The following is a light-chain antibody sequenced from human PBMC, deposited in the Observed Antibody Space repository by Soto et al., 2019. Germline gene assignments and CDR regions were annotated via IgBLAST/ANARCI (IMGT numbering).Light chain of an antibody. V-gene: IGLV2-14*01. J-gene: IGLJ2*01. CDR2: DVS. CDR1: NSDVGSYNY. CDR3: SSYTGSRTVV. Sequence: QSALTQPASVSGSPGQSSAISCTGTNSDVGSYNYVSWYQQYPGKAPKLVIFDVSRRPSGVSDRFSGSKSGNTASLTISGLQAEDEADYYCSSYTGSRTVVFGGGTKLTVL.